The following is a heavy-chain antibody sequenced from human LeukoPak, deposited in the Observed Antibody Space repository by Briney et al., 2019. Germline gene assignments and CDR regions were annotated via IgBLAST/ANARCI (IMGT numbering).Heavy chain of an antibody. CDR1: GGSFSGYY. CDR2: INHSGST. Sequence: SETLSLTCAVYGGSFSGYYWSWIRQPPGKGLEWIGEINHSGSTNYNPSLKSRVTISVDTSKNQFSLKLSSVTAADTAVYYCARGRGLSVPPGIIDYWGQGTLVTVSS. J-gene: IGHJ4*02. V-gene: IGHV4-34*01. CDR3: ARGRGLSVPPGIIDY. D-gene: IGHD2-15*01.